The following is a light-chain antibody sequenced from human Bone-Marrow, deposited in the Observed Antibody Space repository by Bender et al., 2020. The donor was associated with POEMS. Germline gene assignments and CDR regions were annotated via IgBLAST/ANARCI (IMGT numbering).Light chain of an antibody. CDR3: QSWGSNTAV. CDR1: KLGEEY. Sequence: SYELTQPPSVSVSPGQTATITCSGEKLGEEYACWYQQKPGQSPVVVIYEDFKRPSGIPERFSGSTSGNTASLTISGTQTMDEADYYCQSWGSNTAVFGGGTKLTVL. J-gene: IGLJ2*01. V-gene: IGLV3-1*01. CDR2: EDF.